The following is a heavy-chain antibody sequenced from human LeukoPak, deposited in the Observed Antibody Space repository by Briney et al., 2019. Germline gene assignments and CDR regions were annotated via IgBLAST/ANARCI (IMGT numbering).Heavy chain of an antibody. CDR2: INAGNGNT. Sequence: GASVKVSCKASGYTFTNYPVQWVRQAPGQRLEWMGWINAGNGNTKYSQKSQGRVTITRDTSASTAYMELSSLRSEDTAVYYCAREATMSCREWGQGTLVTVSS. CDR1: GYTFTNYP. CDR3: AREATMSCRE. V-gene: IGHV1-3*01. J-gene: IGHJ4*02. D-gene: IGHD3-10*02.